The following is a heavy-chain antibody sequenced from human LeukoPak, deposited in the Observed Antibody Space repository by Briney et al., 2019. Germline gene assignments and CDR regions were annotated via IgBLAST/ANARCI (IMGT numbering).Heavy chain of an antibody. Sequence: GGSLRLSCAAAGCSFSTYAMTWGRQAPGGGVEWVSAIIRSGDRTYYADSVKGGFTISTDNSKNTFYLQMNTLRAANTAVYYCSFERARSGRGSGWRIFDYWGQGTLVTVSS. J-gene: IGHJ4*02. CDR2: IIRSGDRT. V-gene: IGHV3-23*01. CDR3: SFERARSGRGSGWRIFDY. D-gene: IGHD6-19*01. CDR1: GCSFSTYA.